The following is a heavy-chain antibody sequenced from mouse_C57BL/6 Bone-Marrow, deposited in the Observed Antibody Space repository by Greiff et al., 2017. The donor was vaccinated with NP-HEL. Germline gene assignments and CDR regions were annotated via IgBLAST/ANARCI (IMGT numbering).Heavy chain of an antibody. CDR3: AHDYYGSSYFDY. D-gene: IGHD1-1*01. V-gene: IGHV1-59*01. CDR1: GYTFTSYW. Sequence: QVQLQQPGAELVRPGPSVKLSCKASGYTFTSYWMHWVKQRPGQGLEWIGVIDPSDSYTNYNQKFKGKATLTVDTSSSTAYMQLSSLTSEDSAVYYCAHDYYGSSYFDYWGQGTTLTVSS. CDR2: IDPSDSYT. J-gene: IGHJ2*01.